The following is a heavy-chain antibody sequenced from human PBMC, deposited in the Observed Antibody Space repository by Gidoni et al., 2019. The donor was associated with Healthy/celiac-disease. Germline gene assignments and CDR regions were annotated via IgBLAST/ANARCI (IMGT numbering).Heavy chain of an antibody. CDR3: ARHEILTGTASWFDP. Sequence: EVQLVQSGAEVKKPGESLKISCRGSGYRFTLYWIGWVRQMPGKGLEWMGLIYPGDTDTRDSPSFQGQVTISADKYISTAYLQWSSLKASDTAMYYCARHEILTGTASWFDPWGQGTLVTVSS. V-gene: IGHV5-51*01. CDR2: IYPGDTDT. CDR1: GYRFTLYW. D-gene: IGHD3-9*01. J-gene: IGHJ5*02.